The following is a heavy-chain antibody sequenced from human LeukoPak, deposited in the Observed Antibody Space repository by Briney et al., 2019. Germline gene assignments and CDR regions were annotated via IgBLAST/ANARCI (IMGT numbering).Heavy chain of an antibody. J-gene: IGHJ4*02. CDR2: IYYSGST. Sequence: SETLSLTCTVSGGSISSYYWSWIRQPPGKGLKWIGYIYYSGSTNYNPSLKSRVTISVDTSKNQFSLKLSSVTAADTAVYYCAREEGASMIIAYWGQGTLVTVSS. V-gene: IGHV4-59*01. CDR1: GGSISSYY. CDR3: AREEGASMIIAY. D-gene: IGHD3-22*01.